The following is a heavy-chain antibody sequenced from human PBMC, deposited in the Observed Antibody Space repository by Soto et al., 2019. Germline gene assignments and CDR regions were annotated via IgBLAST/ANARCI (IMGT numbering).Heavy chain of an antibody. CDR1: GGSLSGYY. Sequence: QVQLQQWGAGLLKPSETLSLNCAVTGGSLSGYYWSWIRQPPGKGLEWIGEVKDGGHTNYSPSLRGRVIISSDTANNQFSLSLTSVTAADTGVYYCARGQEGVVATHWDQGSLVTVSS. D-gene: IGHD5-12*01. V-gene: IGHV4-34*01. J-gene: IGHJ4*02. CDR2: VKDGGHT. CDR3: ARGQEGVVATH.